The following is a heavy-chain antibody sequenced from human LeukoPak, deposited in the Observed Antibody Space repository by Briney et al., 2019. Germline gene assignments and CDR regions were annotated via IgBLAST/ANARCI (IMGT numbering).Heavy chain of an antibody. CDR3: ARPWVDSGSYKVDDAFDI. Sequence: QPGGSLRLSCAASGFTISSYWMNWVRQAPGKGLEWVANIKQDGSEKKYVDSVKGRFTISRDNAKNSLYLQMNNLRAEDTAVYYCARPWVDSGSYKVDDAFDIWGQGTMVTVSS. CDR1: GFTISSYW. V-gene: IGHV3-7*01. D-gene: IGHD1-26*01. CDR2: IKQDGSEK. J-gene: IGHJ3*02.